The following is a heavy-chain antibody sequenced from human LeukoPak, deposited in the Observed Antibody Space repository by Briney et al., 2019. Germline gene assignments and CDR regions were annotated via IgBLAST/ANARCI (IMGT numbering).Heavy chain of an antibody. D-gene: IGHD6-13*01. Sequence: PGGSLRLSCAASGFTFSAYYMSWIRQAPGKGLEWVSYISSSGSTIYYADSVKGRFTISRDNAKNSLYLQMNSLRAEDTAVYYCARDYWSSSWYSYYFDYWGQGTLVTVSS. CDR1: GFTFSAYY. J-gene: IGHJ4*02. V-gene: IGHV3-11*04. CDR3: ARDYWSSSWYSYYFDY. CDR2: ISSSGSTI.